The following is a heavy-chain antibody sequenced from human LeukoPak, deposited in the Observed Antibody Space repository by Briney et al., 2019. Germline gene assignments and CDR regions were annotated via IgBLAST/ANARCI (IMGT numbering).Heavy chain of an antibody. D-gene: IGHD1-26*01. V-gene: IGHV1-69*05. Sequence: ASVKVSCKASGGTFSSYAISWVRQAPGQGLEWMGGIIPIFGTANYAQKFQGRVTITTDESTSTAYMELSSLRSEDTAVYYCAVDLVGATNYYYYYMDVWGKGTTVTVSS. CDR1: GGTFSSYA. J-gene: IGHJ6*03. CDR2: IIPIFGTA. CDR3: AVDLVGATNYYYYYMDV.